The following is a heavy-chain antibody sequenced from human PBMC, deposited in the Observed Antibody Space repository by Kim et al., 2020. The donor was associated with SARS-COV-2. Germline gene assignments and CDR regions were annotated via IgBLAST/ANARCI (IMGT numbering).Heavy chain of an antibody. Sequence: GESLKISCEISGYSFADFWIAWVRHVPGKGLEWIGIIYPGDSDTKYSPSFQGQVTISADKSINTAYLQWTSLEASDTAIYYCARRRGDMVTVVLYFDFWG. CDR3: ARRRGDMVTVVLYFDF. V-gene: IGHV5-51*01. CDR1: GYSFADFW. J-gene: IGHJ4*01. D-gene: IGHD5-18*01. CDR2: IYPGDSDT.